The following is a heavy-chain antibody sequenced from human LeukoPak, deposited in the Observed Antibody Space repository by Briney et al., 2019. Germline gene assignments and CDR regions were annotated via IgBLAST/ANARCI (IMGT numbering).Heavy chain of an antibody. CDR1: GGSINYDY. D-gene: IGHD3-16*02. CDR3: ARAGHDYVWGSYRSYFDY. CDR2: IHYSGAT. Sequence: SETLSLTCTVSGGSINYDYWSWIRQSPGKRLEWIGYIHYSGATNYSPSLNSRVTISVDTSKNQFSLKLSSVTAADTAVYYCARAGHDYVWGSYRSYFDYWGQGTLVTVSS. J-gene: IGHJ4*02. V-gene: IGHV4-59*08.